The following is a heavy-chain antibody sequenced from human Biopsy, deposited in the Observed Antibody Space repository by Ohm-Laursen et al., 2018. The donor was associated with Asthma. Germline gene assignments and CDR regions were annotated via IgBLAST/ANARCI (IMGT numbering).Heavy chain of an antibody. CDR2: HDHEEGGT. CDR3: ASDFPEDHVRYNFQF. Sequence: SSVKVSCKISGYSLTDLSMHWVRQAPGQGLEWMGGHDHEEGGTVNARRFQGRVTMTEDTSTDTAYVELSSLSSDDTAVYYCASDFPEDHVRYNFQFWGQGTLVTVSS. J-gene: IGHJ4*02. V-gene: IGHV1-24*01. D-gene: IGHD5-18*01. CDR1: GYSLTDLS.